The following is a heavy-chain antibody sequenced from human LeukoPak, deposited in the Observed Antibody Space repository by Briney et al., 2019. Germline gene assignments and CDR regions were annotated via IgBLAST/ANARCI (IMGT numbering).Heavy chain of an antibody. V-gene: IGHV4-34*01. CDR3: ARDSAATIFDY. J-gene: IGHJ4*02. CDR2: INHSGST. CDR1: GGSFSGYY. D-gene: IGHD5-12*01. Sequence: SETLSLTCAVYGGSFSGYYWSRIRQPPGKGLEWIGEINHSGSTNYNPSLKSRVTISVDTSKNQFSLKLSSVTAADTAVYYCARDSAATIFDYWGQGTLVTVSS.